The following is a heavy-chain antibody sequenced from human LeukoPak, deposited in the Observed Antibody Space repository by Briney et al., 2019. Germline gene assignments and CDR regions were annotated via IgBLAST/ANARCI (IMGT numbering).Heavy chain of an antibody. V-gene: IGHV4-31*03. CDR3: ARSGRGAYFDY. CDR2: IYYSGST. J-gene: IGHJ4*02. Sequence: KSSETLSLTCTVSGVSIGSGGYYWSWIRQHPGKGLEWIGYIYYSGSTYYNPSLKSRVTISVDTSKNQFSLKLSSVTAADTAVYYCARSGRGAYFDYWGQGTLVTVSS. D-gene: IGHD1-1*01. CDR1: GVSIGSGGYY.